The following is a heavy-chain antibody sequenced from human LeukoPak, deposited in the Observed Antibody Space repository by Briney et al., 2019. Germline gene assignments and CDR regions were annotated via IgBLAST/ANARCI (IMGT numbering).Heavy chain of an antibody. CDR3: ARSCSGATCYGDS. V-gene: IGHV3-21*01. CDR2: ISSSSSYI. Sequence: GGSLRLSCAASGFTFSSYSMNWVRQAPGKGLEWVSSISSSSSYIYYADSVKGRFTISRDNAKNTLYLQLNSLRVEDTAVYYCARSCSGATCYGDSWGQGTLVTVSS. D-gene: IGHD2-15*01. J-gene: IGHJ4*02. CDR1: GFTFSSYS.